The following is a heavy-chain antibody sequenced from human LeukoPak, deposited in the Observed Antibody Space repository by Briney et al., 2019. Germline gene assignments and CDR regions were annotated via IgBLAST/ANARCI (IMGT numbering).Heavy chain of an antibody. Sequence: GASVKVSCKASGYTFTSYYMHWVRQAPGQGLEWMGIINPSGGSTSYAQKFQGRVTMTRDTSTSTVYMELSSLRSEDTAVYYCARDMSPPSSGYYYRRFQHWGQGTLVTVSS. CDR1: GYTFTSYY. V-gene: IGHV1-46*01. CDR3: ARDMSPPSSGYYYRRFQH. J-gene: IGHJ1*01. D-gene: IGHD3-22*01. CDR2: INPSGGST.